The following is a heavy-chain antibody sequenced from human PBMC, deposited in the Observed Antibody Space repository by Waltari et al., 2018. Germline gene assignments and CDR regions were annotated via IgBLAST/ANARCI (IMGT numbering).Heavy chain of an antibody. CDR2: IKSKTDGGTT. D-gene: IGHD3-10*01. CDR1: GFTFSNAW. CDR3: TTGYGSGRSMDV. J-gene: IGHJ6*03. Sequence: EVQLVESGGGLVKPGGSLRLSCAASGFTFSNAWMSWVRQAPGKGLEWVGRIKSKTDGGTTDYAAPVKGRFTISRDDSKNTLYLQMNSLKTEDTAVYYCTTGYGSGRSMDVWGKGTTVTVSS. V-gene: IGHV3-15*01.